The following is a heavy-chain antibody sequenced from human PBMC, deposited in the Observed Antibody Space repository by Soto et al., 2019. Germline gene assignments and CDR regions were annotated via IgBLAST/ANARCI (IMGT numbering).Heavy chain of an antibody. D-gene: IGHD1-7*01. J-gene: IGHJ4*02. CDR3: ARGGMGTATDG. Sequence: EVQLEQAGGGLVQPGGSLRLSCAASGFTFSSHLMHWVRQAPGKGLVWVSYINGAGSDTAYAESVKGRFTTSRDNAKSTLYLQMTNLRAEDTAVYYCARGGMGTATDGWGQGTLVTVSS. CDR2: INGAGSDT. CDR1: GFTFSSHL. V-gene: IGHV3-74*01.